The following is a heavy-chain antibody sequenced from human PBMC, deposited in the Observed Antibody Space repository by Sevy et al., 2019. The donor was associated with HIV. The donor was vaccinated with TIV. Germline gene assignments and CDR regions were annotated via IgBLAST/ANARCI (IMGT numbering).Heavy chain of an antibody. CDR1: GFTFNSYC. V-gene: IGHV3-7*01. D-gene: IGHD5-12*01. J-gene: IGHJ6*02. Sequence: GGSLRLSCSASGFTFNSYCMTWVRQAPGKGLEWVSNINQGGSEKNYVDSVKGRFTISRDKAQNSVFLQMRALRAADTGVYYCEREGNSYDTYYNHYRMDVWGQGTMVTVSS. CDR3: EREGNSYDTYYNHYRMDV. CDR2: INQGGSEK.